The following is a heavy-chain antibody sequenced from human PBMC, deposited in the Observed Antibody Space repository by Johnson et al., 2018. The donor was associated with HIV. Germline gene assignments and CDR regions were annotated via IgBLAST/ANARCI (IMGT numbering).Heavy chain of an antibody. CDR2: IKQDGSEK. J-gene: IGHJ3*02. V-gene: IGHV3-7*01. Sequence: EKLVESGGGLVQPGGSLRLSCAASGFTVSRNYMSCVRQAPGKGLEWVANIKQDGSEKYYVDSVKGRFTISRDNAKNSLYLQMNSLRAEDTAVYYCARVGQQGSAFDIWGRGTMVTVSS. CDR3: ARVGQQGSAFDI. CDR1: GFTVSRNY. D-gene: IGHD6-13*01.